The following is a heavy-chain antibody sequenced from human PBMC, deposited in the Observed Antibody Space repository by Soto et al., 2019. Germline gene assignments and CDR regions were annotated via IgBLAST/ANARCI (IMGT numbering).Heavy chain of an antibody. CDR3: ARGVGNYYFDY. D-gene: IGHD4-4*01. CDR2: IYYSGRT. V-gene: IGHV4-31*03. J-gene: IGHJ4*02. Sequence: QVQLQESGPGLVKPSQTLSLPCTVSGGSISSGGYYWSWIRQHPGKGLEWIGYIYYSGRTYYNPFLNSRVTRSVTTSKNQCSLKLRSVTAADTAVYYCARGVGNYYFDYWGQGTLVTVAS. CDR1: GGSISSGGYY.